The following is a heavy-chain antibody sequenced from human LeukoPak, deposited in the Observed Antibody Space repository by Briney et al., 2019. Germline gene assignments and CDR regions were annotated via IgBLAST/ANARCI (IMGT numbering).Heavy chain of an antibody. CDR3: ARGPDYGDYVYDYYYYYMDV. CDR1: GFTFSSYA. D-gene: IGHD4-17*01. J-gene: IGHJ6*03. Sequence: GRSLRLSCAASGFTFSSYAMHWVRQAPGKGLEWVAVISYDGSNKYYADSVKGRFTISRDNSKNTLYLQMNSLRAEDTAVYYCARGPDYGDYVYDYYYYYMDVWGKGTTVTVSS. CDR2: ISYDGSNK. V-gene: IGHV3-30*04.